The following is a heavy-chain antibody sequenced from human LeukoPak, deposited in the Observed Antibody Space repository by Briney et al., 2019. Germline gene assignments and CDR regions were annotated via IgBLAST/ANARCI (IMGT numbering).Heavy chain of an antibody. V-gene: IGHV4-4*02. CDR1: GGSISSNDW. Sequence: SETLSLTCAVSGGSISSNDWWSWVRQPPGRGLEWIGEIYRGGTTNYNPSLKSRVTISIDKSKNQFSLKVNSVPAADTAVYYCARVLRTGHRSRFDYWGQGTLVTVSS. CDR2: IYRGGTT. CDR3: ARVLRTGHRSRFDY. D-gene: IGHD3/OR15-3a*01. J-gene: IGHJ4*02.